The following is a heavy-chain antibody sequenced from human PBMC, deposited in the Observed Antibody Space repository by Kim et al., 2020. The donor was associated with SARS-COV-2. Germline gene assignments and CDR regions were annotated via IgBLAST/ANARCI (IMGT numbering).Heavy chain of an antibody. V-gene: IGHV3-7*04. D-gene: IGHD3-3*01. CDR2: INQLGSDK. J-gene: IGHJ4*01. Sequence: GGSLRLSCAASGFTFTNYWMAWVRHAPGKGLEWVASINQLGSDKYYVDSVKGRFTISKDNANNALYLQMNSLRAEDTAVYSCAREATFGRFDYWGQGTQVIVSS. CDR1: GFTFTNYW. CDR3: AREATFGRFDY.